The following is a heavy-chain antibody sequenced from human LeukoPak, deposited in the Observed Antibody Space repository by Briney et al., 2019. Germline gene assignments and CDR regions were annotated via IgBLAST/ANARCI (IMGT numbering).Heavy chain of an antibody. CDR3: AREDTMTGRAFDI. CDR2: INPNSGGT. Sequence: AASVKVSCKASGYTFTGYYMHWVRQAPGQGLEWMGWINPNSGGTNYAQKFQGRVTLTRDTSISTAYMELSRLRSDDTAVYTCAREDTMTGRAFDIWGQGTMVTVSS. V-gene: IGHV1-2*02. J-gene: IGHJ3*02. CDR1: GYTFTGYY. D-gene: IGHD3-22*01.